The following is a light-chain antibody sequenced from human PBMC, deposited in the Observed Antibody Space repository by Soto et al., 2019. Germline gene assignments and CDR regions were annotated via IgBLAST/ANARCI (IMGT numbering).Light chain of an antibody. CDR1: SSDVGGSNY. J-gene: IGLJ3*02. CDR2: DVS. Sequence: QSALTQPASVSGSPGQSITISCTGTSSDVGGSNYVSWYQQHPGKAPKLMIYDVSNRPSGVSNRFSGSKSGNTASLTISGPQAEDEADYYCTSYTSSRIRVFGGGTKLTVL. CDR3: TSYTSSRIRV. V-gene: IGLV2-14*01.